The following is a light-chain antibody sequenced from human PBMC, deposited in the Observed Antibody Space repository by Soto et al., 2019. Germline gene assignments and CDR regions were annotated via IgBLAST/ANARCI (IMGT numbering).Light chain of an antibody. CDR1: QSVSNNY. Sequence: EIVLTQSPGTLSLSPGERATLPCRSSQSVSNNYLAWYQQKPGQATRLLIYGASNRATGIPDRFSGSGSGTDFTLTISSLEPEDFAVYYCQQRSNWPPITFGQGTRLEIK. CDR3: QQRSNWPPIT. V-gene: IGKV3D-20*02. J-gene: IGKJ5*01. CDR2: GAS.